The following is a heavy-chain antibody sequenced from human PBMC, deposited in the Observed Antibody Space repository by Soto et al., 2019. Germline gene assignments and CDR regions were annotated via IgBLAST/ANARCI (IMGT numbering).Heavy chain of an antibody. Sequence: EVQLLESGGGLVQPGGSLRLSCAASGFTFSSYAMSWVRQAPGKGLEWVSAISGSGGSTYYADSVKGRFTISRDNSKNTLYLQMNSLRAEDTAVYYCAKEGRVYCGGDCYSDYWGQGTLVTVSS. V-gene: IGHV3-23*01. CDR3: AKEGRVYCGGDCYSDY. CDR1: GFTFSSYA. J-gene: IGHJ4*02. D-gene: IGHD2-21*02. CDR2: ISGSGGST.